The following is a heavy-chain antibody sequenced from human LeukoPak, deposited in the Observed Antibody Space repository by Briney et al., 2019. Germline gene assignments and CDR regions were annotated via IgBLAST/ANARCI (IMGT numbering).Heavy chain of an antibody. CDR1: GGSFSGYY. CDR3: ARPYSTSHAAAFDI. V-gene: IGHV4-34*10. Sequence: SETLSLTCGVSGGSFSGYYWNWIRQSPEKVLEWVGEINHSGNTRYNPSLRSRITMSVDTSRNHFSLKLSSVTAADTAVYFCARPYSTSHAAAFDIWGQGTMVTVSS. CDR2: INHSGNT. J-gene: IGHJ3*02. D-gene: IGHD6-13*01.